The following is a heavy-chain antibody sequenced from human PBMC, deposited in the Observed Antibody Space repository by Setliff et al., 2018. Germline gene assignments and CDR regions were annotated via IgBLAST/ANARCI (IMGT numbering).Heavy chain of an antibody. V-gene: IGHV1-69*05. CDR1: GGTFSNYG. CDR2: TIPIFGTT. D-gene: IGHD5-18*01. J-gene: IGHJ6*03. Sequence: GASVKVSCKASGGTFSNYGISWVRQAPGQGLEWMGGTIPIFGTTNYAQKFQGRVTIITDESTSTAYMELSSLRFEDTAVYYCAREGVDTRSSTDYRYYMDLWGKGTTVTVSS. CDR3: AREGVDTRSSTDYRYYMDL.